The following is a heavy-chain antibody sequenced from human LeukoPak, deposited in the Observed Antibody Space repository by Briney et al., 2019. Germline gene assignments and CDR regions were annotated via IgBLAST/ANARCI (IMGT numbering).Heavy chain of an antibody. Sequence: SETLSLTCAVYGGSFSGYYWSWIRQAPGKGLEWIGEINHSGSTNYNPSLKSRVTISVDTSKNQFSLKRSSVTAADTAVYYCARGGGGYCSSTSCRKFNWFDPWGQGTLVTVSS. V-gene: IGHV4-34*01. CDR1: GGSFSGYY. D-gene: IGHD2-2*01. J-gene: IGHJ5*02. CDR3: ARGGGGYCSSTSCRKFNWFDP. CDR2: INHSGST.